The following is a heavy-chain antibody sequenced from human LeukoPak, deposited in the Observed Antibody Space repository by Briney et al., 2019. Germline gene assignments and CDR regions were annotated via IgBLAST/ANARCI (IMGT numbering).Heavy chain of an antibody. J-gene: IGHJ6*03. Sequence: GASVKVSCKASGYTFTGYYMHWVRQAPGQGLEWMGWINPNSGGTNYAQKFQGRVTMTRDTSISTAYMELSRLRSDDTAVYYCARAAVRGVARYYYYYMDVWGKGTTVTISS. V-gene: IGHV1-2*02. CDR2: INPNSGGT. D-gene: IGHD3-10*01. CDR3: ARAAVRGVARYYYYYMDV. CDR1: GYTFTGYY.